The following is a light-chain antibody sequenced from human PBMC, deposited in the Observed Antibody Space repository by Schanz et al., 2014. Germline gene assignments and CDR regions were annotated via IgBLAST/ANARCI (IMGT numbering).Light chain of an antibody. Sequence: DIMMTQSPDSLSVSLGERATINCKSSRSVLYSSNNNNYLAWYQQKPGQPPKLLIYWASTRESGVPDRFSGSGSGTDFTLTISSLQTEDVAVYYCQQYYDSRSYTFGQGTKLQIK. CDR2: WAS. V-gene: IGKV4-1*01. CDR1: RSVLYSSNNNNY. J-gene: IGKJ2*01. CDR3: QQYYDSRSYT.